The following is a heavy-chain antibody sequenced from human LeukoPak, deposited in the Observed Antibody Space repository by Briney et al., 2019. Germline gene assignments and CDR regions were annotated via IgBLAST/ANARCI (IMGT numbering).Heavy chain of an antibody. Sequence: KPGGSLRLSCAASGFTFSDYNMRWIRQAPGKGLEWVSSISRSGSTKCYADSVKGRFTISRDNAKNSLFLQMNSLRAEDTAVYYCARVLRYCSGGNCYSGGLGYMDVWGKGTTVTVSS. CDR3: ARVLRYCSGGNCYSGGLGYMDV. J-gene: IGHJ6*03. CDR1: GFTFSDYN. D-gene: IGHD2-15*01. V-gene: IGHV3-11*01. CDR2: ISRSGSTK.